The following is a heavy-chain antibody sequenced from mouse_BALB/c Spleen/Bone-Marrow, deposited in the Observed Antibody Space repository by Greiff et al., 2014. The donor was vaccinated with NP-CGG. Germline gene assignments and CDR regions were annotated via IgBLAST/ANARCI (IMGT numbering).Heavy chain of an antibody. CDR2: IDPSDSET. CDR1: GYTFTGYW. J-gene: IGHJ2*01. D-gene: IGHD2-10*02. CDR3: VRKYGKGGDY. V-gene: IGHV1-61*01. Sequence: VQLQESGAELVRPGASVKLSCKASGYTFTGYWMNWVKQRPGQGLEWIGMIDPSDSETHYNEMFKDKATLTVDKSPSTVYMQFSGLTSEDSAVYYCVRKYGKGGDYWGHGTTLTVSS.